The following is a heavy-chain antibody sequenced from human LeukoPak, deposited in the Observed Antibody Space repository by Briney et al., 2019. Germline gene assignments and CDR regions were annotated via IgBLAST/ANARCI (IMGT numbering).Heavy chain of an antibody. CDR2: IWYDGSNK. D-gene: IGHD3-22*01. CDR3: ANDRTYYDSSGYPTNAFDI. Sequence: GGSLRLXCAASGFTFSSYGMHWVRQAPGKGLESVAVIWYDGSNKYYADSVKGRFTISRDNSKNTLYLQMNSLRAEDTAVYYCANDRTYYDSSGYPTNAFDIWGQGTMVTVSS. CDR1: GFTFSSYG. J-gene: IGHJ3*02. V-gene: IGHV3-33*06.